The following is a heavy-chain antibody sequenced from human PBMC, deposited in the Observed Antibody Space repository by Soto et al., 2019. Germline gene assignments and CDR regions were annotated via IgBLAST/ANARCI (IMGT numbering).Heavy chain of an antibody. CDR3: ARGRGYSGCHFDY. Sequence: PGVSRRRSCAASGFTLNRYGMHWVRQATGKGLERVAVIFYAGINKYYVASVKQGFTISRDISKNSLYLQVHSRSDEDTAVYCWARGRGYSGCHFDYWGQGTLGTFSS. CDR1: GFTLNRYG. D-gene: IGHD5-12*01. CDR2: IFYAGINK. V-gene: IGHV3-30*03. J-gene: IGHJ4*02.